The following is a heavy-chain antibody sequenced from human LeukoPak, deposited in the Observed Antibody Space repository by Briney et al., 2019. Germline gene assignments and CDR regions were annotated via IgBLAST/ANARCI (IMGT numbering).Heavy chain of an antibody. V-gene: IGHV3-21*01. D-gene: IGHD3-22*01. CDR3: ARSRSGLVLDY. Sequence: GGSLRLSCAASGFTFSSYSMNGVREAPGKGLEWVSSISSSGSYIYYADSVKGRFTFSRDNAKNSLYLQMDSLRAEDTAVYYCARSRSGLVLDYWGQGTLVTVSS. CDR1: GFTFSSYS. J-gene: IGHJ4*02. CDR2: ISSSGSYI.